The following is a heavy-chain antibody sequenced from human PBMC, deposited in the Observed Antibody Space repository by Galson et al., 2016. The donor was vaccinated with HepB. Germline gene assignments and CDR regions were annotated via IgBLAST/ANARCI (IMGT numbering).Heavy chain of an antibody. J-gene: IGHJ6*02. Sequence: SLRLSCAASGFIFSSFVVHWVRQAPGKGLGWVAVISSDGSNKNYADSVKGRFTISRDNSKNTLDLQMNSLRAEDTAVYYCARDPGQPEFYYYGMDVWGQGTTVTVSS. CDR3: ARDPGQPEFYYYGMDV. D-gene: IGHD3-10*01. CDR2: ISSDGSNK. V-gene: IGHV3-30*01. CDR1: GFIFSSFV.